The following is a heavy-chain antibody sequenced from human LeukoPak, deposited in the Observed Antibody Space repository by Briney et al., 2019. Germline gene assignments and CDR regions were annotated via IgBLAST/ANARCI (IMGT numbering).Heavy chain of an antibody. D-gene: IGHD3-22*01. CDR3: ARDISGYSDY. CDR2: INANSGDT. V-gene: IGHV1-2*02. CDR1: GYTFTGYY. J-gene: IGHJ4*02. Sequence: ASVKVSFKASGYTFTGYYMHWVRQAPGHRLEWMGWINANSGDTKYAQKFQGRVTMTRDTSISTAYMELSRLRSDDTAMYYCARDISGYSDYWGQGTLVTVSS.